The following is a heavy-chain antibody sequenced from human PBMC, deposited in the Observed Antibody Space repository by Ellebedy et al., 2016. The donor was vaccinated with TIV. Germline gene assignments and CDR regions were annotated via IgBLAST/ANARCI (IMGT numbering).Heavy chain of an antibody. D-gene: IGHD4-23*01. V-gene: IGHV3-23*01. CDR3: AKDGGGVTTVAGKYFQH. CDR2: ISGSGGST. Sequence: GESLKISXAASGFTFSSYAMSWVRQAPGKGLEWVSAISGSGGSTYYADSVKGRFTISRDNSKNTLYLQMNSLRAEDTAVYYCAKDGGGVTTVAGKYFQHWGQGTLVTVSS. CDR1: GFTFSSYA. J-gene: IGHJ1*01.